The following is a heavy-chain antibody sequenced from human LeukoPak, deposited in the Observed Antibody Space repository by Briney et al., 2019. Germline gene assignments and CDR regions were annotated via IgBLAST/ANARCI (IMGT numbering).Heavy chain of an antibody. Sequence: SETLSLTCTVSGASFNSDDQYWNWIRQSPGKGLEWIGSIQPSGMLYNNPSLESRVTMSRDTSKNQFSLNLDSVTAADTAVYCCSRGLDSRKLGYWGQGILVTVSS. CDR2: IQPSGML. J-gene: IGHJ4*02. D-gene: IGHD3-22*01. CDR1: GASFNSDDQY. V-gene: IGHV4-31*03. CDR3: SRGLDSRKLGY.